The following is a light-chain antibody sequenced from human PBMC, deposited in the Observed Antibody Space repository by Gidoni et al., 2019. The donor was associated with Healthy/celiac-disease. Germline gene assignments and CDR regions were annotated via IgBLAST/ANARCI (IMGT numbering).Light chain of an antibody. CDR1: SGHSNYA. J-gene: IGLJ3*02. CDR2: LNSDDSH. V-gene: IGLV4-69*01. Sequence: QLVLTQSPSASASLGASVKLTCTLSSGHSNYAIAWRQQQPEKGPRYLMKLNSDDSHRKGDGIPDRFSGSSSGAERYLTISSLQSEDEADYYCQTWALAPWVFGGGTKLTVL. CDR3: QTWALAPWV.